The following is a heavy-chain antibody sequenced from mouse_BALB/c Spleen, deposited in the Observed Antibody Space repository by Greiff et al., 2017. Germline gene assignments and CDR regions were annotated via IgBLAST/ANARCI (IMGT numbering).Heavy chain of an antibody. D-gene: IGHD2-14*01. CDR3: TRGNYRFLFDY. CDR2: IYPGSGST. J-gene: IGHJ2*01. Sequence: LKQPGSELVRPGASVKLSCKASGYTFTSYWMHWVKQRPGQGLEWIGNIYPGSGSTNYDEKFKSKATLTVDTSSSTAYMQLSSLTSEDSAVYYCTRGNYRFLFDYWGQGTTLTVSS. V-gene: IGHV1S22*01. CDR1: GYTFTSYW.